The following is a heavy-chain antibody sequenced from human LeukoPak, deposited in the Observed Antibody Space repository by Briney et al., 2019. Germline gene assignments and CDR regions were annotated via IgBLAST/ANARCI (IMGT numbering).Heavy chain of an antibody. Sequence: GGSLRLSCAASGFTFSDYSMNWVRQAPRKGLEWVGSIFASGGSTYYADSVKGRFTISRDNSKNTLYLQMNSLRAEDTAVYYCAKKVVTQPGPAYFQHWGQGALVTVSS. CDR3: AKKVVTQPGPAYFQH. V-gene: IGHV3-23*01. D-gene: IGHD4-23*01. CDR1: GFTFSDYS. J-gene: IGHJ1*01. CDR2: IFASGGST.